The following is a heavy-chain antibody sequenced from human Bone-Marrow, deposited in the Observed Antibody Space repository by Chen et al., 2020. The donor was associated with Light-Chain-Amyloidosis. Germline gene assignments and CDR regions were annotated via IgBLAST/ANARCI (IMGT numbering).Heavy chain of an antibody. CDR1: GGPISSGNW. V-gene: IGHV4-4*02. Sequence: QVQLQESGPGLVKPSGTLSLTCAVSGGPISSGNWWSWVRQPPGKGLEWIGEIYHSGSTKYNASLKSRVTMSVDKSKNQFSLKLDSVTAADTAVYYCGRTRIAAVGRGSNYYYMDVWGKGTTVTVSS. D-gene: IGHD6-13*01. J-gene: IGHJ6*03. CDR3: GRTRIAAVGRGSNYYYMDV. CDR2: IYHSGST.